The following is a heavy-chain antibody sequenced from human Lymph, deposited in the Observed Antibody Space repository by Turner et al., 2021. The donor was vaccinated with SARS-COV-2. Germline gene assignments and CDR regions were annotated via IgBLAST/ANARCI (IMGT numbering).Heavy chain of an antibody. D-gene: IGHD2-21*01. CDR3: ARLNPPAVGGGDWFYP. Sequence: QVQLQQWGAVLLTPSETLSLTCAVYGGSFSGYYCSWIRQPPGKGLEWIGEINHSGSTNYNPSLKSRVTISVDTSKNQFSLKLSSVTAADTAVYYCARLNPPAVGGGDWFYPLGQGTLVTVSS. J-gene: IGHJ5*02. CDR2: INHSGST. CDR1: GGSFSGYY. V-gene: IGHV4-34*01.